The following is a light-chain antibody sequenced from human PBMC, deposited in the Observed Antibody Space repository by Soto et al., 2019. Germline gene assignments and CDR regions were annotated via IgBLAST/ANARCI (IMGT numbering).Light chain of an antibody. CDR3: QQYGNSPYT. CDR2: GAS. J-gene: IGKJ2*01. V-gene: IGKV3-20*01. CDR1: QSVSSTY. Sequence: EIVLTQSPGTLSLSPGERATLSCRASQSVSSTYLAWYQQKPGQAPRLLIYGASSRATGIPDRFSGSGSGTDFTLTISRLEPKDFAVYYCQQYGNSPYTFGQGTKLQIK.